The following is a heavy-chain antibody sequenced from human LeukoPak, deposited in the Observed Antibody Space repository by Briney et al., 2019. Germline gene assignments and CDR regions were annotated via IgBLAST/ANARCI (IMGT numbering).Heavy chain of an antibody. Sequence: SETLSLTCDVYGGSFSGYYWSWIRQPPGKGLEWIGEINHSGSTNYNPSLKSRVTISVDTSKNQFSLKLSSVTAADTAVYYCARGRGYSSSWPFNYYYYYYMDVWGKGTTVTVSS. CDR1: GGSFSGYY. J-gene: IGHJ6*03. D-gene: IGHD6-13*01. CDR3: ARGRGYSSSWPFNYYYYYYMDV. CDR2: INHSGST. V-gene: IGHV4-34*01.